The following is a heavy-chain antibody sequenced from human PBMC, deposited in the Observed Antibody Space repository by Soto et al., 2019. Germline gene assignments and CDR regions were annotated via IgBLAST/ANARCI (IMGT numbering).Heavy chain of an antibody. CDR2: IWHDGNNK. CDR3: ARDDRPWGGYYYGLDV. J-gene: IGHJ6*02. Sequence: QVQLVESGGGVVQPGRSLRLSCAASGFTFSTYGMHWVRQAPGKGLEWVALIWHDGNNKYYGVSVKGRFTISRDNSKNTLYLKMNSLRGEDTGIAFCARDDRPWGGYYYGLDVWGQGTTVTVSS. V-gene: IGHV3-33*01. CDR1: GFTFSTYG. D-gene: IGHD1-26*01.